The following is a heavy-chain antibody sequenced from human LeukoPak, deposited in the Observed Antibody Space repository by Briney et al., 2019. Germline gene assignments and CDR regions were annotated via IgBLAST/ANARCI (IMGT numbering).Heavy chain of an antibody. CDR1: GFAFSSQA. V-gene: IGHV3-23*01. J-gene: IGHJ4*02. CDR3: AKDARRSSGWYFFDH. D-gene: IGHD6-19*01. Sequence: GGSLRLSCAASGFAFSSQAMGWVRQAPGKGLEWVSVIGDSGDPTYYADSVKGRFTISRDNSKNTLYLQMNSLRAEDTALYCCAKDARRSSGWYFFDHWGQGTLVTVSS. CDR2: IGDSGDPT.